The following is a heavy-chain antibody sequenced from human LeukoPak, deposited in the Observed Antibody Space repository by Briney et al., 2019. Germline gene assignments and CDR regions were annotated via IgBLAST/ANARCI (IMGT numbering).Heavy chain of an antibody. Sequence: GGSLRLSCGASGFTFTGYGFHWVRQAPGKGLEWVAVIWYDGTNKYYADSVKGRFIISRDNSKNTLYLQMNSLRAEDTAVYYCAKDGSGGGWKWFDPWGQGTLVTVSS. CDR2: IWYDGTNK. D-gene: IGHD2-15*01. CDR1: GFTFTGYG. V-gene: IGHV3-33*06. CDR3: AKDGSGGGWKWFDP. J-gene: IGHJ5*02.